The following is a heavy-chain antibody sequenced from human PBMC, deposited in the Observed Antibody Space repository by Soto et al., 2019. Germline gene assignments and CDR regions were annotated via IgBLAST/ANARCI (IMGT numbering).Heavy chain of an antibody. J-gene: IGHJ4*02. CDR2: ITGSAGST. CDR1: GFTFSSYA. D-gene: IGHD5-12*01. V-gene: IGHV3-23*01. Sequence: EVQLLESGGGLVQPGGSLRLSCAASGFTFSSYAMSWVRQAPGKGLEWVSSITGSAGSTHYADSVKGRFTISRDNSKNTLYLQMNSLRAEDTAVYYCAKDRNRWLRFDLGYWGQGTRVTVSS. CDR3: AKDRNRWLRFDLGY.